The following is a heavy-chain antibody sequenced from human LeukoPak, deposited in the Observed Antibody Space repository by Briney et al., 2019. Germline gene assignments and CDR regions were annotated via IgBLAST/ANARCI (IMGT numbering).Heavy chain of an antibody. CDR2: IYPGVSDT. J-gene: IGHJ4*02. V-gene: IGHV5-51*01. CDR1: GYSFTNYW. Sequence: GESLKISCKGSGYSFTNYWIGWVRQMPGKGLEWMGIIYPGVSDTRYSPSFQGQVTISADKSISTAYLQWSSLKASDTAMYCCARLAVVTAQRMYYFDYWGQGTLVTVSS. D-gene: IGHD2-21*02. CDR3: ARLAVVTAQRMYYFDY.